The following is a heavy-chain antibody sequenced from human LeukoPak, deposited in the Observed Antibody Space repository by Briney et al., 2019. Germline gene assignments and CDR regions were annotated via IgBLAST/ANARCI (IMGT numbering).Heavy chain of an antibody. CDR1: GYTFTSYG. CDR2: ISAYNGNT. CDR3: ARNHGGKSSYGSDFDY. D-gene: IGHD5-18*01. V-gene: IGHV1-18*01. Sequence: GASVKVSCKASGYTFTSYGISWVRQAPGQGLEWMGWISAYNGNTNYAQKLQGRVTMTTDTSTSTAYMELRSLRSDDTAVYYCARNHGGKSSYGSDFDYWGQGTLVTVSS. J-gene: IGHJ4*02.